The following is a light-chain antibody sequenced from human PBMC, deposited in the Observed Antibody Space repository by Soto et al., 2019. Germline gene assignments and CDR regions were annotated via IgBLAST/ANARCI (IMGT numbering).Light chain of an antibody. CDR1: QNVFSR. Sequence: DVQMTQSPSTLSASVGDRVTISCRASQNVFSRLAWYQQKPGKAPKLLIYKASTLKSGVPSRFSGSGSGTEFTLTISSLQPDDFATYYCQHYNSYSEAFGQGTRWIS. CDR2: KAS. V-gene: IGKV1-5*03. CDR3: QHYNSYSEA. J-gene: IGKJ1*01.